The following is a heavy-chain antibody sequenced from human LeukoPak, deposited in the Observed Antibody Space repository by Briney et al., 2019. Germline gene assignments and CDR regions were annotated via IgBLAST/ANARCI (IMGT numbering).Heavy chain of an antibody. CDR2: IYHSGST. J-gene: IGHJ4*02. D-gene: IGHD3-3*01. CDR1: GYSISSGYY. CDR3: ARLGLTIFGVVTIFDY. Sequence: SETLSLTCAVSGYSISSGYYWGWIRQPPGEGLGWIGSIYHSGSTYYNPSLKSRVTISVDTSKDQFSLKLSSVTAADTAVYYCARLGLTIFGVVTIFDYWGQGTLVTVSS. V-gene: IGHV4-38-2*01.